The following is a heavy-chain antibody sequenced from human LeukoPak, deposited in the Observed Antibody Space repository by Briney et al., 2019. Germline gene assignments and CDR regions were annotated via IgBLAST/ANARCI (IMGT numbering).Heavy chain of an antibody. V-gene: IGHV3-30*04. CDR3: AKDLGGYFDSF. Sequence: PGGSLRLSCAASGFTFSSYAMHWVRQAPGKGLEWVAVISYDGSNKYYADSVKGRFTISRDNSKNTLYLQMNSLRAEDTAVYYCAKDLGGYFDSFWGQGTLVTVSS. CDR1: GFTFSSYA. J-gene: IGHJ4*02. D-gene: IGHD3-9*01. CDR2: ISYDGSNK.